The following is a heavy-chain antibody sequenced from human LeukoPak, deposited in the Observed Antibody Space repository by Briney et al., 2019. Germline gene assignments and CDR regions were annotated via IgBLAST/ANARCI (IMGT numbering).Heavy chain of an antibody. Sequence: GGSLRLSCAASGFTFSSYGMHWVRQAPGKGLEWVAVISYDGSNKYYADSVKGRFTVSRDNSKSTMYLQMDSLRADDTAVYYCAKTMNYYDSSGDDVLHVWGQGTLVAISS. CDR2: ISYDGSNK. CDR1: GFTFSSYG. D-gene: IGHD3-22*01. J-gene: IGHJ3*01. V-gene: IGHV3-30*18. CDR3: AKTMNYYDSSGDDVLHV.